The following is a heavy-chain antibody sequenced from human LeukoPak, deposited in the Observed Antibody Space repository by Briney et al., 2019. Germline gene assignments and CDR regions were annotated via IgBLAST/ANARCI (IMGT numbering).Heavy chain of an antibody. V-gene: IGHV4-39*07. Sequence: PSETLSLTCTVSDGSISSSTYYWGWIRQPPGKGLERIGNIYYDGSTYYSPSVKSRVTISIDTSKNRFSLKLTSVTAADTAVYYCVRPRSPGIPSADALDIWGRGTMVTVSS. CDR2: IYYDGST. D-gene: IGHD6-6*01. CDR3: VRPRSPGIPSADALDI. CDR1: DGSISSSTYY. J-gene: IGHJ3*02.